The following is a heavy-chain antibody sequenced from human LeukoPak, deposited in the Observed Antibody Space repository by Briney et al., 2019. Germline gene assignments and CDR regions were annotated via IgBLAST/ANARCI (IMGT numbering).Heavy chain of an antibody. CDR3: AKDPLGVAGTKGTDY. J-gene: IGHJ4*02. D-gene: IGHD6-19*01. Sequence: LSGGSLRLSCAASGFTFSSYAMSWVRQAPGKGLEWVSAISGSGGSTYYADSVKGRFTISRDNSKNTLYLQMNSLRAEDTAVYYCAKDPLGVAGTKGTDYWGQGTLVTVSS. CDR2: ISGSGGST. CDR1: GFTFSSYA. V-gene: IGHV3-23*01.